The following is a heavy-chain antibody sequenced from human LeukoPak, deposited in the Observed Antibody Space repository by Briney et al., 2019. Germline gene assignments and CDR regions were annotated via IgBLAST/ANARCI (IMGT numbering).Heavy chain of an antibody. CDR1: GYSISSGYH. D-gene: IGHD2-2*01. Sequence: SETLSLTCAVSGYSISSGYHWGWIRQPPGKGLEWIGSIYHSGSTYYNPSLKSRVTISVDTSKNQFSLKLSSVTAADTAVYYCARILGYCSSTSCSYYYYYYMDVWGKGTTVTVSS. CDR2: IYHSGST. V-gene: IGHV4-38-2*01. CDR3: ARILGYCSSTSCSYYYYYYMDV. J-gene: IGHJ6*03.